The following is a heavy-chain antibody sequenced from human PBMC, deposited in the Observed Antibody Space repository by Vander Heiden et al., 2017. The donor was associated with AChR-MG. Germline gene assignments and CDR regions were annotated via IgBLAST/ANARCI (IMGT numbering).Heavy chain of an antibody. CDR3: ARAGSYGDYPLLYDY. V-gene: IGHV1-69*06. Sequence: QVQLVQSGAEVQKPGSSVKVSCKASGGTFSSYAISWVRQAPGQGLEWMGGIIPIFGTANYAQKFQGRVTITADKSTSTAYMELSSLRSEDTAVYYCARAGSYGDYPLLYDYWGQGTLVTVSS. CDR2: IIPIFGTA. CDR1: GGTFSSYA. J-gene: IGHJ4*02. D-gene: IGHD4-17*01.